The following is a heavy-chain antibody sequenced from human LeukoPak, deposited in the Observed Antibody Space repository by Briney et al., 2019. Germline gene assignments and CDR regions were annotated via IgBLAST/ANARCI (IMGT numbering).Heavy chain of an antibody. D-gene: IGHD3-3*01. J-gene: IGHJ2*01. V-gene: IGHV4-61*02. Sequence: TPSQTLSLTCTVSGGSISSGSYYWSWIRQPAGKGLEWIGRIYTSGSTNYNPSLKSRVTISVDTSKNQFSLKLSSVTAADTAVYYCARAGGGFWSVLDWYFDLWGRGTLVTVSS. CDR1: GGSISSGSYY. CDR2: IYTSGST. CDR3: ARAGGGFWSVLDWYFDL.